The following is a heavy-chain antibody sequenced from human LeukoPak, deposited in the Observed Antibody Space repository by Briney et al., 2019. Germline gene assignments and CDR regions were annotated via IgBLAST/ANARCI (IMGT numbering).Heavy chain of an antibody. CDR1: GGSFSGYY. CDR3: ASTLLGIFDY. J-gene: IGHJ4*02. V-gene: IGHV4-34*01. CDR2: INYSGST. D-gene: IGHD7-27*01. Sequence: PSETLSLTCAVYGGSFSGYYWSWIRQPPGKGLEWIGEINYSGSTNYNPSLKSRVTISVDTSKNQFSLKLSSVTAADTAVYYCASTLLGIFDYWGQGTLVTVSS.